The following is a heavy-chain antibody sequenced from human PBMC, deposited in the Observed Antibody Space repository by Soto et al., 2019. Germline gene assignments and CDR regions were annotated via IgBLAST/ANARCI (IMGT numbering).Heavy chain of an antibody. CDR3: ARDIEYSSSSAYYYSGMDV. CDR1: GYSFTSYW. J-gene: IGHJ6*02. Sequence: ESLKISCKGSGYSFTSYWIGWVRQMPGKGLEWMGIIYPGDSDTRYSPSFQGQVTISADKSISTAYLQWSSLKASDTAMYYCARDIEYSSSSAYYYSGMDVWGQGTTVTVSS. D-gene: IGHD6-6*01. CDR2: IYPGDSDT. V-gene: IGHV5-51*01.